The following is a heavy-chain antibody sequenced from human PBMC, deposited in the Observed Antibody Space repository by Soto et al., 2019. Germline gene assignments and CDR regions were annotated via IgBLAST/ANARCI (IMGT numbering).Heavy chain of an antibody. CDR1: GGSFSGYY. CDR3: ARDLGYCYSDGNWFDP. CDR2: INHSGST. V-gene: IGHV4-34*01. Sequence: PSETLSLTCAVYGGSFSGYYCCWIRQPPGKGLEWIGEINHSGSTNYNPSLKSRVTISVDTSKNQFSLKLSSVTAADTAVYYCARDLGYCYSDGNWFDPWGQGTLVTVSS. D-gene: IGHD5-18*01. J-gene: IGHJ5*02.